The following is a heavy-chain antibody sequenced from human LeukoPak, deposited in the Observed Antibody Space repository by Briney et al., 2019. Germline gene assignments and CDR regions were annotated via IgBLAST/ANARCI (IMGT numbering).Heavy chain of an antibody. CDR1: GGPISTSSYY. CDR3: ARHKTLLSFGEFNFDY. V-gene: IGHV4-39*01. J-gene: IGHJ4*02. D-gene: IGHD3-10*01. CDR2: IYYSGST. Sequence: PSETLSLTCTVSGGPISTSSYYWGWIRQPPGNGLEWIASIYYSGSTYYNPSLRSRVTVSVDTSKDQFSLKLSSVTAADSAVYYCARHKTLLSFGEFNFDYWGQGTLVTVSS.